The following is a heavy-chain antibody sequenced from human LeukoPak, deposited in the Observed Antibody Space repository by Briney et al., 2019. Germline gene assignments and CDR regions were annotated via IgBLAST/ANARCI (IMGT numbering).Heavy chain of an antibody. J-gene: IGHJ3*02. V-gene: IGHV1-24*01. CDR3: ATIYGLWFGEGDAFDI. CDR1: GYTLTELS. D-gene: IGHD3-10*01. Sequence: APVKVSCKVSGYTLTELSMHWVRQAPGKGLEWMGGFDPEDGETIYAQKFQGRVTMTEDTSTDTAYMELSSLRSEDTAVYYCATIYGLWFGEGDAFDIWGQGTMVTVSS. CDR2: FDPEDGET.